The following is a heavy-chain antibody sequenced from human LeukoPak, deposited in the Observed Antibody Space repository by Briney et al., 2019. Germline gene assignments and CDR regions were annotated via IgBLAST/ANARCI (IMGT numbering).Heavy chain of an antibody. Sequence: SVKVSCKASGGTFSSYAISWVRQAPGQGLEWMGRIIPILGIANYAQKFQGRVTITADKSTSTAYMELSSLRSEDTAVYYCARASFRGRAVALDHWGQGTLVTVSS. D-gene: IGHD6-19*01. CDR2: IIPILGIA. V-gene: IGHV1-69*04. CDR3: ARASFRGRAVALDH. J-gene: IGHJ4*02. CDR1: GGTFSSYA.